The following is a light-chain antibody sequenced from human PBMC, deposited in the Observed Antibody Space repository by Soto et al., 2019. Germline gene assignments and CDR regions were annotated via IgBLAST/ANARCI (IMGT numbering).Light chain of an antibody. CDR1: SSDVGGYDR. CDR2: KVT. Sequence: QSVLTQPPSASGSPGQSVTIPCTGTSSDVGGYDRVSWYQQHPGKAPKLMIYKVTQRPAGVPDRFSGSKSGNTASLTVSRLQAEDEADYYCSSDAGNFNCVFGPGTKVTV. J-gene: IGLJ1*01. V-gene: IGLV2-8*01. CDR3: SSDAGNFNCV.